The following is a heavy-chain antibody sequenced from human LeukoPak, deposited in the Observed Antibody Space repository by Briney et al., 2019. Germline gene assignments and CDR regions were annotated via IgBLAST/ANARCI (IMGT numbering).Heavy chain of an antibody. CDR3: AREAFSGSGGSCYNY. J-gene: IGHJ4*02. V-gene: IGHV1-2*04. Sequence: ASVKVSCKASGYTFTGYYMHWVRQAPGQGLEWMGWINPNSGGTNYAQKFQGWVTMTRDTSISTAYMELSRLRSDDTAVYYCAREAFSGSGGSCYNYWGQGTLVTVSS. CDR1: GYTFTGYY. CDR2: INPNSGGT. D-gene: IGHD2-15*01.